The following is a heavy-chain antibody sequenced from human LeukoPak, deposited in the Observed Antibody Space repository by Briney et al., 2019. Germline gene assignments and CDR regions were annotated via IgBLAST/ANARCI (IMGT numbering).Heavy chain of an antibody. J-gene: IGHJ6*02. CDR3: ARSSIAARIYYYYGMDV. CDR1: GFTFSSYG. CDR2: IWYDGSNK. Sequence: GRSLRLSCAASGFTFSSYGMHWVRQAPGKGLEWVAVIWYDGSNKYYADSVKGRFTISRDNSKNTLYLQMSSLRAEDTAVYYCARSSIAARIYYYYGMDVWGQGTTVTVSS. V-gene: IGHV3-33*01. D-gene: IGHD6-6*01.